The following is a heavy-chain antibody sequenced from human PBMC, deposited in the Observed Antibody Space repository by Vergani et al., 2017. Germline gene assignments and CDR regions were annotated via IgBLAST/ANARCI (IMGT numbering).Heavy chain of an antibody. Sequence: QVQLQESGPGLVKPSGTLSLTCAVSGGSISSSNWWSWVRQLPGKGLEWIGEIYHSGSTNYNPSLKSRVTISVDTSKNQFSLNLSSVTAADTAVYYCARHPRSNPLFDYWGQGTLVTVSS. D-gene: IGHD4-11*01. CDR1: GGSISSSNW. CDR3: ARHPRSNPLFDY. CDR2: IYHSGST. J-gene: IGHJ4*02. V-gene: IGHV4-4*02.